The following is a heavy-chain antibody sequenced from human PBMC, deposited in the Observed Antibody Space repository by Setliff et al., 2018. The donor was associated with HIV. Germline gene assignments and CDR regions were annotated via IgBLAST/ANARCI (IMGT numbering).Heavy chain of an antibody. Sequence: AGGSLRLSCAASGSGVSGFAMHWIRQVSGKGLEWVGRVRSRVNRYATDYAVSVKGRFIISRDDSRNTAYLQMNNLKTEDTAIYYCAAPNHDYGYHFDYWGLGILVTVSS. CDR1: GSGVSGFA. V-gene: IGHV3-73*01. CDR2: VRSRVNRYAT. CDR3: AAPNHDYGYHFDY. J-gene: IGHJ4*02. D-gene: IGHD4-17*01.